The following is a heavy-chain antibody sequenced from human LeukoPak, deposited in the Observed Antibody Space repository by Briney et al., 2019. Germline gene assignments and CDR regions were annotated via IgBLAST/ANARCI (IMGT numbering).Heavy chain of an antibody. CDR1: GGSFSGYY. D-gene: IGHD4/OR15-4a*01. J-gene: IGHJ4*02. CDR3: ATGTKVLNLDY. V-gene: IGHV4-34*01. CDR2: INHSGST. Sequence: SETLSLTCAVYGGSFSGYYWSWIRQPPGKGLEWIGEINHSGSTNYNPSLKSRVAISIDTSKNQFSLKLSSVTAADTAIYYCATGTKVLNLDYWGQGTLVTVSS.